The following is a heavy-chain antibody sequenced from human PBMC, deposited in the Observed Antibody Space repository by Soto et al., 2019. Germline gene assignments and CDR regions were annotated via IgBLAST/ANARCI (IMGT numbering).Heavy chain of an antibody. CDR1: VFTFSSYA. CDR3: ARMYYYDSKTGSVYYYGMDV. J-gene: IGHJ6*02. CDR2: ISYDGSDK. D-gene: IGHD3-22*01. Sequence: GGSLILFCTASVFTFSSYAMHWLRQGPARALKWVAVISYDGSDKYYADSVKGRFTISRDNSKNTLYLQMNSLRAEDTAVYYCARMYYYDSKTGSVYYYGMDVWGQGTTVTVSS. V-gene: IGHV3-30-3*01.